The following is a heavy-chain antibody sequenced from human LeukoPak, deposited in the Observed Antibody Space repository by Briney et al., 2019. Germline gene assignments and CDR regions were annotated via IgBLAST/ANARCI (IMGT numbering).Heavy chain of an antibody. V-gene: IGHV1-2*02. D-gene: IGHD3-3*01. CDR2: INPNSGGT. Sequence: GASVTVSCTASGYTFTGYYMHWVRQAPGQGLEWMGWINPNSGGTNYAQKFQGRVTMTRDTSISTAYMELSRLRSDDTAVYYCAREGIMFGVVETYYYYGMDVWGQGTTVTVSS. J-gene: IGHJ6*02. CDR1: GYTFTGYY. CDR3: AREGIMFGVVETYYYYGMDV.